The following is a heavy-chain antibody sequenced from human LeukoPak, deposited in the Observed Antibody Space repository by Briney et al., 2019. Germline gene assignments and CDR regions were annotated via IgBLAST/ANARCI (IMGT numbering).Heavy chain of an antibody. Sequence: SETLSLTCTVSGGSISSSSYYWGWIRQPPGKGLEWIGSIYYSGSTYYNPSLKSRVTISVDTSKNQFSLKLSSVTAADTAVYYCARLNTIATKDPYYFDYWGQGTLVTVSS. CDR1: GGSISSSSYY. CDR3: ARLNTIATKDPYYFDY. CDR2: IYYSGST. V-gene: IGHV4-39*07. J-gene: IGHJ4*02. D-gene: IGHD3-9*01.